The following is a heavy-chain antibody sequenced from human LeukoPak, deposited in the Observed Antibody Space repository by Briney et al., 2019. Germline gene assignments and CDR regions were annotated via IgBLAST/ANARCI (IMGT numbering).Heavy chain of an antibody. CDR2: IYHSGST. CDR3: ARGRFRYYFDY. Sequence: SETLSLTCTVSGGSISSGGYYWSWIRQPPGKGLEWIGYIYHSGSTYYNPSLKSRVTISVDRSKNQFSLKLSSVTAADTAVYYCARGRFRYYFDYWGQGTLVTVSS. V-gene: IGHV4-30-2*01. CDR1: GGSISSGGYY. J-gene: IGHJ4*02.